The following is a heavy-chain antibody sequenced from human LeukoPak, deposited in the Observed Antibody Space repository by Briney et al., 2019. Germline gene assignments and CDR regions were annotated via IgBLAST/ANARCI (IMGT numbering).Heavy chain of an antibody. D-gene: IGHD5-12*01. V-gene: IGHV4-34*01. Sequence: PSETLSLTCAVYGGSFSGYYWSWIRQPPGKGLEWIGEINHSGSTNYNPSLQSRVTISVDTSKNQFSLKLSSVTAADTAVYHCEYSGYAVDYWGQGTLVTVSS. CDR3: EYSGYAVDY. J-gene: IGHJ4*02. CDR2: INHSGST. CDR1: GGSFSGYY.